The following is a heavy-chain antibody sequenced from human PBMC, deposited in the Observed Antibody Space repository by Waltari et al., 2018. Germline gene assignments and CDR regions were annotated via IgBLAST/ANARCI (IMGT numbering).Heavy chain of an antibody. Sequence: QVQLQHWGAGLLKPSETLSLTCAVYGGSFSGYYWSWIRQPPGKGLEWIGEINHSGSTNYNPSLKSRVTISVDTSKNQFSLKLSSVTAADTAVYYCAGTTVTTRGGYYYYYMDVWGKGTTVTVSS. J-gene: IGHJ6*03. D-gene: IGHD4-17*01. CDR3: AGTTVTTRGGYYYYYMDV. V-gene: IGHV4-34*01. CDR1: GGSFSGYY. CDR2: INHSGST.